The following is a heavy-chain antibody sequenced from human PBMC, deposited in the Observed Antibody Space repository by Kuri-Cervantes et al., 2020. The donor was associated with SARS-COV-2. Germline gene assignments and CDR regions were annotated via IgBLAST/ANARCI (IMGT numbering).Heavy chain of an antibody. Sequence: GESLKISCAASGFTFSSYRMHWVRQAPGKGLVWVSRINSDGSSTSYADSVKGRFTISRDNAKNTLYLQMNSLRAEDTAVYYCARDRLRYCSNTSCYGWFDPWGQGTLVTVSS. D-gene: IGHD2-2*01. CDR3: ARDRLRYCSNTSCYGWFDP. CDR2: INSDGSST. V-gene: IGHV3-74*01. CDR1: GFTFSSYR. J-gene: IGHJ5*02.